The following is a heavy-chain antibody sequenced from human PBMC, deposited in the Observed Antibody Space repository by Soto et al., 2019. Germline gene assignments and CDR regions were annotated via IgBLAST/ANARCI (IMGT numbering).Heavy chain of an antibody. J-gene: IGHJ3*02. CDR3: ARGDGSKANDAFDI. CDR2: INPSSGGT. CDR1: GYSFTSEY. V-gene: IGHV1-2*04. D-gene: IGHD1-26*01. Sequence: GASVKVSCEACGYSFTSEYIHCVRQAPGQGLEWMGLINPSSGGTSYAQKFQGWVTMTRDTSMSTAYMELSRLRSEDTAVYYCARGDGSKANDAFDIWGQGTMVTVSS.